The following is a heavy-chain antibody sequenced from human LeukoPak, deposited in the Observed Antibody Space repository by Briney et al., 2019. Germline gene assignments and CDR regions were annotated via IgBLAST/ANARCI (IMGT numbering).Heavy chain of an antibody. J-gene: IGHJ4*02. CDR2: IYYSGST. V-gene: IGHV4-39*01. CDR3: ARRLWYYYDTSGYYYDY. D-gene: IGHD3-22*01. CDR1: GGSISSSSYY. Sequence: SETLSLTCTVSGGSISSSSYYWGWIRQPPGKGLEWIGSIYYSGSTYYNPSLKSRVTISVDTSKNQSSLKLSCVTAADTAVYYCARRLWYYYDTSGYYYDYWGQGTLVTVSS.